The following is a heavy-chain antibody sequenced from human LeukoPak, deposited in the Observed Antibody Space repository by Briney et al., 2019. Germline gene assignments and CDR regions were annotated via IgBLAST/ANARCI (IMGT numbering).Heavy chain of an antibody. CDR3: AGNSGMGHDAFDI. D-gene: IGHD4-23*01. J-gene: IGHJ3*02. CDR1: GYTITSYG. V-gene: IGHV1-18*04. Sequence: ASVNLSCKASGYTITSYGISWMRQPPGQGHEWMGWISAYNGNTNYAQKLQGRVTMTTDTSTSTAYMELRSLRSDDTAVYYCAGNSGMGHDAFDIWGQGTMVTVSS. CDR2: ISAYNGNT.